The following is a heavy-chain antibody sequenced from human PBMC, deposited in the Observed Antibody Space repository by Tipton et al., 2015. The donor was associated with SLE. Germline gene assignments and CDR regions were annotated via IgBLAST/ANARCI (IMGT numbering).Heavy chain of an antibody. Sequence: TLSLTCAVSGYSISSGYYWGWIRQPPGKGLEWIGYIYYSGNTNYNPFLESRVTISVDTTRSQFSLKLSSVTAADTALYYCARDTAEWFFDYWGQGTLVTVSS. CDR1: GYSISSGYY. J-gene: IGHJ4*02. D-gene: IGHD3-3*01. CDR3: ARDTAEWFFDY. CDR2: IYYSGNT. V-gene: IGHV4-38-2*02.